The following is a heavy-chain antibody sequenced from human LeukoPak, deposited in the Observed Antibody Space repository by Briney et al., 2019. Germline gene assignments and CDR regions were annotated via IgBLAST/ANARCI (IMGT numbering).Heavy chain of an antibody. D-gene: IGHD2-15*01. CDR1: GYNFTSYW. V-gene: IGHV5-10-1*01. Sequence: GESLRISCKGSGYNFTSYWITWVRPMPGKGLEWMGRIDPRDSYTNYSPSFQGHVTISLDKSISTAYLQWSSLKASDTAMYYCARGEDCSGGNCYDDYWGQGTLVTVSS. J-gene: IGHJ4*02. CDR3: ARGEDCSGGNCYDDY. CDR2: IDPRDSYT.